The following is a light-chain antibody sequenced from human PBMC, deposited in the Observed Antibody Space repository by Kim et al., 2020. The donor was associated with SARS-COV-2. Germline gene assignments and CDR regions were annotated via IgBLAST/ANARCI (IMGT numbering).Light chain of an antibody. V-gene: IGLV3-1*01. Sequence: SYELTQPPSVSVSPGQTASITCSGDKLGDKYACWYQQKPGQSPVLVIYQDSKRPSGIPERFSGSNSGNTATLTISGTQALDEADYYCQAWVSSTDVVFGG. J-gene: IGLJ2*01. CDR1: KLGDKY. CDR3: QAWVSSTDVV. CDR2: QDS.